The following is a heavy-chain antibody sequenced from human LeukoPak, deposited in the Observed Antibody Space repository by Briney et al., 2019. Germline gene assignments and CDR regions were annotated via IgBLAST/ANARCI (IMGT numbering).Heavy chain of an antibody. V-gene: IGHV3-9*01. CDR2: INWNGRSI. D-gene: IGHD3/OR15-3a*01. CDR1: GFTFDDFA. J-gene: IGHJ4*02. Sequence: GGSLRLSCAASGFTFDDFAMHWVRQGPGKGLEWVSGINWNGRSIDYADSVKGRFTVSRDNGKNSLYLQMNGLRPEDTAFYYCAKVIVGTFAILESWGQGTLVTVSS. CDR3: AKVIVGTFAILES.